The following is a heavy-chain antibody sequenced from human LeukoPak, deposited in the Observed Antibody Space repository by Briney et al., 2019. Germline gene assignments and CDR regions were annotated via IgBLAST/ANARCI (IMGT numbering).Heavy chain of an antibody. D-gene: IGHD1-14*01. CDR1: GFTFSGHW. V-gene: IGHV3-7*03. Sequence: GGSLRLSCAASGFTFSGHWISGFLQAPGKGLEWVANRNQGGSDKYYVDSVKGRFTISRDNANNLLYLQMNSLTGEDTAVYYCTRDRSRAEDDWGQGTLVTVSS. J-gene: IGHJ4*02. CDR2: RNQGGSDK. CDR3: TRDRSRAEDD.